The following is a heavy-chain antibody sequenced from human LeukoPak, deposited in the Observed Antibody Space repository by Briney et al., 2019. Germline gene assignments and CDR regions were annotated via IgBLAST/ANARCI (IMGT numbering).Heavy chain of an antibody. J-gene: IGHJ6*03. Sequence: PGGSLRLSCAASGFTFSSYGMHWVRQAPGKGLEWVAFIRYDGSNKYYADSVKGRFTISRDNSKNTLYLQMNSLRAEDTAVYYCARETYSSSSGARNYYYYMDVWGKGTTVTVSS. D-gene: IGHD6-6*01. CDR3: ARETYSSSSGARNYYYYMDV. V-gene: IGHV3-30*02. CDR1: GFTFSSYG. CDR2: IRYDGSNK.